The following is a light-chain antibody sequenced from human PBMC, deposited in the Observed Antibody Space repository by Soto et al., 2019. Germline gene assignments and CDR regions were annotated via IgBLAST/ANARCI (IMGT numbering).Light chain of an antibody. Sequence: EIVMTQSPGTLSVSPGERVTLSCRASQSVSNKLAWYQQKLGQAPRLLIYRASTRATGIPAGFSCSGSRKEITLTISSLKSEDVAVNNCQQSNNWRPITFGQGTRLEIK. J-gene: IGKJ5*01. V-gene: IGKV3-15*01. CDR3: QQSNNWRPIT. CDR1: QSVSNK. CDR2: RAS.